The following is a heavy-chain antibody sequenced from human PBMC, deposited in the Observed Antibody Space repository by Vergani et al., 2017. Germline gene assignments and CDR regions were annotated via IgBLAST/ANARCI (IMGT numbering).Heavy chain of an antibody. D-gene: IGHD3-3*01. J-gene: IGHJ6*03. CDR2: INHSGST. Sequence: QVQLQQWGAGLLKPSETLSLTCAVYGGSFSGYYWSWIRQPPGKGLEWIGEINHSGSTNYNPSLKSRVTISVDTSKNQFSLKLSFVTAADTAVYYCARVQELYDFWSGYRVRYYYYMDVWGKGTTVTVSS. V-gene: IGHV4-34*01. CDR3: ARVQELYDFWSGYRVRYYYYMDV. CDR1: GGSFSGYY.